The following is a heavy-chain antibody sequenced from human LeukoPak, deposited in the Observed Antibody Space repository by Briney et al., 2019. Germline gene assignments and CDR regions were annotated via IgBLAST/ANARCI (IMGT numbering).Heavy chain of an antibody. V-gene: IGHV3-23*01. CDR2: ISGSGGST. Sequence: PGGSLRLSCAASGFTFSSYGMHWVRQAPGKGPEWVSAISGSGGSTYYADSVKGRFTISRDNSKNTLYLQMNSLRAEDTAVYYCANIPLGDVGADGSWGQGTLVTVSS. D-gene: IGHD1-26*01. J-gene: IGHJ4*02. CDR3: ANIPLGDVGADGS. CDR1: GFTFSSYG.